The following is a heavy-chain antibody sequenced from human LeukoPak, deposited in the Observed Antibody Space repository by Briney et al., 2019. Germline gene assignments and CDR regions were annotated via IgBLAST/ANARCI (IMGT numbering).Heavy chain of an antibody. CDR3: ARPSGGSYSEYFQH. CDR1: GYRFTNYW. CDR2: MYLGDSDT. Sequence: GESLKISCKGSGYRFTNYWIGWVRQMPGKGLEWMGIMYLGDSDTRYSPSFQGQVTISADKSTSTAFLQWSSLKTSDTAMYYCARPSGGSYSEYFQHWGQGTLVTVSS. J-gene: IGHJ1*01. V-gene: IGHV5-51*01. D-gene: IGHD1-26*01.